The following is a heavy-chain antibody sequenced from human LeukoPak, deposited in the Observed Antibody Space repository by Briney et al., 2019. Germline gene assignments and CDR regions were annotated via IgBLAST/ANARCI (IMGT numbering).Heavy chain of an antibody. J-gene: IGHJ4*02. CDR1: GFTFSTYA. D-gene: IGHD6-13*01. V-gene: IGHV3-30*04. CDR2: ISYDGRDK. Sequence: GRSLRLSCAASGFTFSTYAIHWVRQAPGKGLEWVAVISYDGRDKHHADSVKGRFTISRDNSKNTLYLQMSSLRAEDTAVYYCAKDGDIAAADYYFDYWGQGTLVTVSS. CDR3: AKDGDIAAADYYFDY.